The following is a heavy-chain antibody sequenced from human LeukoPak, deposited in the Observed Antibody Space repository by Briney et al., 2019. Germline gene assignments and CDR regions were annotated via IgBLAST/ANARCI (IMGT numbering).Heavy chain of an antibody. CDR3: ARTRKKVVVPAGLGPFDY. D-gene: IGHD2-2*01. V-gene: IGHV4-34*01. J-gene: IGHJ4*02. CDR1: GGSFSGYY. Sequence: SETLSLTYAVYGGSFSGYYWSWIRQPPGKGLEWIGEINHSGSTNYNPSLKSRATISVDTSKTQFSLKLSSVTAADTAVYYCARTRKKVVVPAGLGPFDYWGQGTLVTVSS. CDR2: INHSGST.